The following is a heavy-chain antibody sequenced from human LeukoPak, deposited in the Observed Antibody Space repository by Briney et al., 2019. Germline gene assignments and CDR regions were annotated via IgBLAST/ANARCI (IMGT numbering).Heavy chain of an antibody. D-gene: IGHD2-21*02. V-gene: IGHV3-30*03. CDR1: GFTFSSYG. J-gene: IGHJ4*02. Sequence: GGSLRLSCAASGFTFSSYGMHWVRQAPGKGLEWVAVISYDGSNKYYADSVKGRFTISRDNSKNTLYLQMNSLRAEDTAVYYCARAPPNIVVVTALGGGFDYWGQGTLVTVSS. CDR2: ISYDGSNK. CDR3: ARAPPNIVVVTALGGGFDY.